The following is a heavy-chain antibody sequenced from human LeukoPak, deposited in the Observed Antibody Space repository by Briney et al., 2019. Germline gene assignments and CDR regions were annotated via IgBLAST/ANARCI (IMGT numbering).Heavy chain of an antibody. Sequence: SETLSLTCTVSGGSISSYYWSWIRQPPGKGLEWIGYIYYSGSTNYNPSLKSRVTISVDTSKNQFSLKLSSVTAADTAVYYCARVVSVGGVPAVLDYWGQGTLVTVSS. D-gene: IGHD2-2*01. J-gene: IGHJ4*02. CDR2: IYYSGST. CDR3: ARVVSVGGVPAVLDY. CDR1: GGSISSYY. V-gene: IGHV4-59*12.